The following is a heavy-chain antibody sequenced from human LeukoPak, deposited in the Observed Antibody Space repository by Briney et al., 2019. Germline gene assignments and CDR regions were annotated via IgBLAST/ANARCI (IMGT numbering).Heavy chain of an antibody. J-gene: IGHJ4*02. CDR3: AKDYSNCLDY. CDR1: GFTLSSYG. Sequence: GGSLRLSCAASGFTLSSYGMHWVRQAPGKGLEWVAFIRYDGSNKYYADSVKGRFTISRDNSKNTLYLQMNSLRAEDTAVYYCAKDYSNCLDYWGQGTLVTVSS. D-gene: IGHD4-11*01. V-gene: IGHV3-30*02. CDR2: IRYDGSNK.